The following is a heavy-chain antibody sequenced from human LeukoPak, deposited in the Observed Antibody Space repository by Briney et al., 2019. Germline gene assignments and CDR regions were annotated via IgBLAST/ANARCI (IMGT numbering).Heavy chain of an antibody. V-gene: IGHV4-59*12. Sequence: SETLSLTCTVSGGSISSDYWSWIRQPPGKGLESIGYISYSGSTNYNPSLKSRVTISVDTSKNQFSLKLSSVTAADTAVYYCARDSRQQQLYWFDPWGQGTLVTVSS. J-gene: IGHJ5*02. CDR3: ARDSRQQQLYWFDP. CDR1: GGSISSDY. D-gene: IGHD6-13*01. CDR2: ISYSGST.